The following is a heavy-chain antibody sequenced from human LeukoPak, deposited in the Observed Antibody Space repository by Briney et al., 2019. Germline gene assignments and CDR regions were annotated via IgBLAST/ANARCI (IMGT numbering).Heavy chain of an antibody. CDR3: ARSGTPGGYSYGYYFDY. V-gene: IGHV3-7*01. D-gene: IGHD5-18*01. CDR1: GFTFSSYV. J-gene: IGHJ4*02. Sequence: GGSLRLSCAASGFTFSSYVMHWVRQAPGKGLEWVANIKQDGSEKYYVDSVKGRFTISRDNAKNSLYLQMNSLRAEDTAVYYCARSGTPGGYSYGYYFDYWGQGTLVTVSS. CDR2: IKQDGSEK.